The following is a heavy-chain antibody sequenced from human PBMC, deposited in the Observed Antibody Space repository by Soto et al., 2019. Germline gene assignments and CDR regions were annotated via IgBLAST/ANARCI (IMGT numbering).Heavy chain of an antibody. CDR3: ARDQVAGPPYYYYYGMDV. Sequence: PGGSLRLSCAASGFTFSTSGVHWVRQAPGKGLEWVSTISGSGGSTYYADSVKGRFTISRDNSKNTLYLQMNSLRAEDTAVYYCARDQVAGPPYYYYYGMDVWGQGTTVTVSS. J-gene: IGHJ6*02. CDR1: GFTFSTSG. CDR2: ISGSGGST. D-gene: IGHD2-15*01. V-gene: IGHV3-23*01.